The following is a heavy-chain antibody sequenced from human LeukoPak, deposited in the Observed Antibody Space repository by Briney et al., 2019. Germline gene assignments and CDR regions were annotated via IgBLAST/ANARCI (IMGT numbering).Heavy chain of an antibody. V-gene: IGHV3-30*18. D-gene: IGHD4-11*01. CDR3: AKDWHTVTSFDY. Sequence: PGRSLRLSCAASGFTFGSYGMHWVRQAPGKGLEWVAGISYDGRNKYYVDSVKGRFTISRDNSKNTLYLQMNSLGPEDTAVYYCAKDWHTVTSFDYWGQGTLVTVSS. CDR1: GFTFGSYG. CDR2: ISYDGRNK. J-gene: IGHJ4*02.